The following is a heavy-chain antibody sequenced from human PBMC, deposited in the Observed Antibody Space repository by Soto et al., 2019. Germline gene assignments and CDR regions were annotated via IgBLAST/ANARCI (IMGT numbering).Heavy chain of an antibody. V-gene: IGHV4-59*01. D-gene: IGHD4-17*01. CDR3: AKRFGDYVGWFAP. Sequence: PSETLSLTCTVSGVSITDYHWSWIRQSPGRGLEWIGYIFSRGTPNYNPSLKSRVTISVDTSRNQFSLKLNSLTAADTAIYFCAKRFGDYVGWFAPWGQGALVTVSS. CDR1: GVSITDYH. J-gene: IGHJ5*02. CDR2: IFSRGTP.